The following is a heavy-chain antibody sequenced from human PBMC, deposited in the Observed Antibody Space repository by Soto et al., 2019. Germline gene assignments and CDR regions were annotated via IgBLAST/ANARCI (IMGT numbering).Heavy chain of an antibody. CDR1: GDTFNSYV. D-gene: IGHD3-16*01. CDR3: ARESLGAKGADH. Sequence: QVQLVQSGAEVKRPGSSVKVSCESSGDTFNSYVISWVRQAPGQGLEWMGGIIPILAVTHYAQKFQGRVTISALSSTGTAYMELTNLGFEDTALYYCARESLGAKGADHWGQGTLVTASS. J-gene: IGHJ4*02. CDR2: IIPILAVT. V-gene: IGHV1-69*09.